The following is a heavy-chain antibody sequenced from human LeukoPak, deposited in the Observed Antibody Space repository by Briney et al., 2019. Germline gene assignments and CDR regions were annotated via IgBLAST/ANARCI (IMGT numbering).Heavy chain of an antibody. V-gene: IGHV4-39*01. D-gene: IGHD3-3*01. CDR2: IYYGANT. CDR1: GVSISSSLYY. Sequence: SETLSPTCSVSGVSISSSLYYWGWVRQPPGKGLEWVGSIYYGANTYYSPALKSRVTISVDTSKNQLSLKLRSMTAADTALYFCAGGQTLDWLSNYFDSWGQGSLVIVSS. CDR3: AGGQTLDWLSNYFDS. J-gene: IGHJ4*02.